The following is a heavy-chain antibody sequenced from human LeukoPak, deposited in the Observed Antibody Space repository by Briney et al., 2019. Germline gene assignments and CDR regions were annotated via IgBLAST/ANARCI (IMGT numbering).Heavy chain of an antibody. CDR2: INPNSGGT. CDR1: GYTFTGYY. J-gene: IGHJ4*02. CDR3: ARQRESIHSSGWYPQSGTLVY. V-gene: IGHV1-2*02. Sequence: ASVKVSCKASGYTFTGYYMHWVRQAPGQGLEWMGWINPNSGGTNYAQKFQGRVTMTRDTSISTAYMELSRLRSDDTAVYYCARQRESIHSSGWYPQSGTLVYWGQGTLVTVSS. D-gene: IGHD6-19*01.